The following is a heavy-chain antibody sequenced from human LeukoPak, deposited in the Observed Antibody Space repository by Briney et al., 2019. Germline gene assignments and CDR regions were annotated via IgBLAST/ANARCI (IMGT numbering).Heavy chain of an antibody. CDR2: INPNSGGT. D-gene: IGHD6-19*01. CDR1: GYTFTGYY. J-gene: IGHJ4*02. V-gene: IGHV1-2*02. CDR3: ARGQLEIDSSGTFDY. Sequence: GASVKVSCKASGYTFTGYYLHWARQAPGQGLEWMGWINPNSGGTNYAQKFQGRVTMTRDTPISTAYMELSRLKSDDTAVYYCARGQLEIDSSGTFDYWGQGTLVTVSP.